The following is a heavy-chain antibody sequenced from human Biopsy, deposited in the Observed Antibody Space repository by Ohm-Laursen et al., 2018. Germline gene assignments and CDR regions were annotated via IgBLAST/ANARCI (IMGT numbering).Heavy chain of an antibody. J-gene: IGHJ6*02. CDR3: ARDSSRRAREGGMDV. Sequence: SLRLSCAASGFSVSSYDMNWVRQAPGKGLEWISYISETSSHIYDADSVRGRFTVARDIAKNSLYLQLNSLRVDDTAVYYCARDSSRRAREGGMDVWGQGTTVTVSS. CDR2: ISETSSHI. D-gene: IGHD6-6*01. V-gene: IGHV3-21*01. CDR1: GFSVSSYD.